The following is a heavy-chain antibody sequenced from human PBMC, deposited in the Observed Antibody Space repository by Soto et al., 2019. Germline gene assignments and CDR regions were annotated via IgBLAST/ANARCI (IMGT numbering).Heavy chain of an antibody. CDR1: GGSISSYY. J-gene: IGHJ6*03. V-gene: IGHV4-59*08. D-gene: IGHD1-26*01. Sequence: PSETLSLTCTVSGGSISSYYWSWIRQPPGKGLEWIGYIYYSGSTNYNPSLKSRVTISVDTSKNQFSLKLSSVTAADTAVYYCARQVGADYCMDVWGKGTTVTVSS. CDR3: ARQVGADYCMDV. CDR2: IYYSGST.